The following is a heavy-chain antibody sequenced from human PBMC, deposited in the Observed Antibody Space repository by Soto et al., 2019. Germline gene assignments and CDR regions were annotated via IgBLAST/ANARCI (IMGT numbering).Heavy chain of an antibody. CDR3: ARRHYLGVGATNLDFDD. V-gene: IGHV1-18*01. CDR2: ISAYNGNT. CDR1: GYTFTSYG. D-gene: IGHD1-26*01. Sequence: GASVKVSCKASGYTFTSYGIIWVRPAPGQGLEWMGWISAYNGNTNYAQKLQGRVTMTTDTSTSTAYMELRSLRSDDTAVYYCARRHYLGVGATNLDFDDWGQGTLVTVSS. J-gene: IGHJ4*02.